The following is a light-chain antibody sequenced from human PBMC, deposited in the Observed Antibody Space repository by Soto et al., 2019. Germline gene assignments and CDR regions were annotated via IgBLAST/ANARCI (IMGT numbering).Light chain of an antibody. CDR3: SSYAGSNLWV. CDR2: EVS. V-gene: IGLV2-8*01. CDR1: SSDVCNYKY. Sequence: QSALTQSPSASGSPGQSVTISCTGTSSDVCNYKYVSWYQQHPGKAPKLIIYEVSKRPSGVPDRFSGSKSGNTASLTVSGLQVEDEADYYCSSYAGSNLWVFGGGTKLTVL. J-gene: IGLJ3*02.